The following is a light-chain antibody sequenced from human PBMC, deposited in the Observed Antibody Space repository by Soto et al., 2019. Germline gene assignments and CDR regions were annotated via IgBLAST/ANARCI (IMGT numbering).Light chain of an antibody. CDR2: EVN. Sequence: QSVLSQPASMSGSPGQSITIPCTGASXDIGLYNYVSWYQHHPGKAPKLLISEVNIRPSGLSDRFSASKAGNTASLTISGLQPEDEAFYYCSCLSTTSTPIVFGTGTKVILL. V-gene: IGLV2-14*01. CDR3: SCLSTTSTPIV. J-gene: IGLJ1*01. CDR1: SXDIGLYNY.